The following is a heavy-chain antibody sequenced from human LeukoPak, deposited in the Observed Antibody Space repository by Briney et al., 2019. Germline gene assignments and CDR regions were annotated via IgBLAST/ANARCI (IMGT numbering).Heavy chain of an antibody. D-gene: IGHD6-6*01. J-gene: IGHJ4*02. CDR2: ISYDGSYK. CDR3: AKDGRALQLDY. Sequence: GRSLRPSCAASGFTFSSYGMHWVRQAPGKGLEWVAVISYDGSYKYYADSVKGRFTISRDNSKNTLYLQMNSLRAEDTAVYYCAKDGRALQLDYWGQGTLVTVSS. V-gene: IGHV3-30*18. CDR1: GFTFSSYG.